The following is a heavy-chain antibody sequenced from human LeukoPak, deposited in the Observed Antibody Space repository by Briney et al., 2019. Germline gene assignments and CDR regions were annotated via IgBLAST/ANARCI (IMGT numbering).Heavy chain of an antibody. CDR1: GGSITSYY. J-gene: IGHJ6*02. CDR3: ARDRPVLRFLEWSKTDYYGMDV. D-gene: IGHD3-3*01. V-gene: IGHV4-4*07. Sequence: PSETLSLTCSVSGGSITSYYWSWIRQPAGKGLEWIGRIYTSGSTNYNPSLKSRVTMSVDTSKNQFSLKLSSVTAADTAVYYCARDRPVLRFLEWSKTDYYGMDVWGQGTTVTVSS. CDR2: IYTSGST.